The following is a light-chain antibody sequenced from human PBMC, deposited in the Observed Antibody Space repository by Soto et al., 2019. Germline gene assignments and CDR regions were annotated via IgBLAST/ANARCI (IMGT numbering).Light chain of an antibody. J-gene: IGKJ1*01. CDR2: RAS. CDR3: TQYYSTFPT. V-gene: IGKV4-1*01. CDR1: QSGLYSSNNQKY. Sequence: DIVMTQSPDSLAVSLGERAFINCRSSQSGLYSSNNQKYLAWYQQKPGQPPKLRIYRASTRESGVPDRFSGSGSGTEFTLTISSLQVEDVEVYYCTQYYSTFPTFGQGTTVEIK.